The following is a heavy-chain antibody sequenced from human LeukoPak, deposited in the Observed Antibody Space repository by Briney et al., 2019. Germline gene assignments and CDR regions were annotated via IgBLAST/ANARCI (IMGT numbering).Heavy chain of an antibody. CDR3: AGGDYYDSSGYWGYYFDY. V-gene: IGHV4-59*01. Sequence: RSSETLSLTCTVSGGSISSYYWSWIRQPPGKGLEWIGYIYYSGSTNYNPSLKSRVTISVDTSKNQFSLKLSSATAADTAVYYCAGGDYYDSSGYWGYYFDYWGQGTLVTVSS. CDR2: IYYSGST. D-gene: IGHD3-22*01. CDR1: GGSISSYY. J-gene: IGHJ4*02.